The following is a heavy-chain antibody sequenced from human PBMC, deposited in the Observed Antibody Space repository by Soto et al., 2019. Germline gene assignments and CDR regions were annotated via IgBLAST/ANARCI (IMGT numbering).Heavy chain of an antibody. V-gene: IGHV1-18*01. J-gene: IGHJ4*02. Sequence: QVHLVQSGAEVKKPGASVKVSCKASGYTFTNYGISWVRQAPGEGLEWVGWINTSNDNKLYAQKLQGRLTLTTDTSTRTACMDLTTLRSDDTAVYFCARDPGAASFDFWAQGTLVTFSS. CDR3: ARDPGAASFDF. CDR2: INTSNDNK. D-gene: IGHD2-15*01. CDR1: GYTFTNYG.